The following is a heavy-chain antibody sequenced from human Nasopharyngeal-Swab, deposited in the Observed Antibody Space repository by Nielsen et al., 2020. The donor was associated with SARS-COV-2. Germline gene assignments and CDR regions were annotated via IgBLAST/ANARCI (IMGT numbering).Heavy chain of an antibody. CDR2: IYTSGST. CDR3: ARVITMVRGVIIRHYGMDV. Sequence: SETLSLTCTVSGGSISSYYWSWIRQPAGKGLEWIGRIYTSGSTNYNPSLKSRVTMSVDTSKSQFSLKVSSVTAADTAVYYCARVITMVRGVIIRHYGMDVWGQGTTVTVSS. CDR1: GGSISSYY. D-gene: IGHD3-10*01. J-gene: IGHJ6*02. V-gene: IGHV4-4*07.